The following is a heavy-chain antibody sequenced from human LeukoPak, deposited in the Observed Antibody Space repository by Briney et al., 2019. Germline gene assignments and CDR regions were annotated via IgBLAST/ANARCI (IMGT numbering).Heavy chain of an antibody. Sequence: PGGSLRLSCAASGFTFSNYAMSWVRQAPGKGLGWVSSMSGSGGSTYYADSVKGRFTISRDNSKNTLYLQMNNLRAEDTALYYCAKNQGQWLVPVDYWGQGTRVTVSS. J-gene: IGHJ4*02. CDR1: GFTFSNYA. CDR2: MSGSGGST. CDR3: AKNQGQWLVPVDY. V-gene: IGHV3-23*01. D-gene: IGHD6-19*01.